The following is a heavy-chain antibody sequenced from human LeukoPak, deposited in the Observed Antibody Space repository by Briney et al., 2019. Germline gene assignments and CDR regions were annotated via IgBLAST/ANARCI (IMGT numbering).Heavy chain of an antibody. V-gene: IGHV1-8*01. Sequence: ASVKVSCKASGYTFTSYDINWVRQATGQGLEWMGWMNPNSGNTGYAQKFQGRVTMSRNNSISTAYMELSSLRSEDTAVYYCARTRGYSYGYSDYWGQGTLVTVSS. CDR2: MNPNSGNT. CDR3: ARTRGYSYGYSDY. CDR1: GYTFTSYD. J-gene: IGHJ4*02. D-gene: IGHD5-18*01.